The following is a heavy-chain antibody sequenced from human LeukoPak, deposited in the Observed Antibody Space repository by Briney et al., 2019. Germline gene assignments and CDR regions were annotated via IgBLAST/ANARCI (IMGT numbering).Heavy chain of an antibody. J-gene: IGHJ4*02. CDR2: ISYDGSNK. V-gene: IGHV3-30-3*01. CDR1: GFTFSSYA. CDR3: ARGDYSGQFDY. D-gene: IGHD1-1*01. Sequence: GGSLRLSCAASGFTFSSYAMHWVRQAPGKGLEWVAVISYDGSNKYNADSVKGRFTISRDNSKNTLYLQMNSLRAEDTAVYYCARGDYSGQFDYWGQGTLVTVSS.